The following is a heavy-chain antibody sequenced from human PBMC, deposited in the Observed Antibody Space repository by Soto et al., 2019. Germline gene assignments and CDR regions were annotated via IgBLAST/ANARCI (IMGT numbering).Heavy chain of an antibody. CDR2: IYYSGST. Sequence: SETLSLTCTVSGGSISSYYWNWIRQPPGKGLEWIGYIYYSGSTNYNPSLKSRVTISVDMSKNQFSLRLSSVTAADTAVYYCARGYGNFDYWGQGTLVTAPQ. V-gene: IGHV4-59*01. CDR3: ARGYGNFDY. J-gene: IGHJ4*02. CDR1: GGSISSYY. D-gene: IGHD4-17*01.